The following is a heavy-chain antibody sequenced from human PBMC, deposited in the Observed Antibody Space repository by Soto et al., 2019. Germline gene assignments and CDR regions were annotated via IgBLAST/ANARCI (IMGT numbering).Heavy chain of an antibody. D-gene: IGHD6-13*01. Sequence: QVQLQESGPGLVKPSGTLSLTCAVSGGSISSSNWWSWVRQPPGKGLGWIGEIYHSGSTNYNPSLNSRVTISVDKSKNQFSLKLSSVTAADTAVYYCARIAAAGTYFQHWGQGTLVTVSS. J-gene: IGHJ1*01. V-gene: IGHV4-4*02. CDR1: GGSISSSNW. CDR2: IYHSGST. CDR3: ARIAAAGTYFQH.